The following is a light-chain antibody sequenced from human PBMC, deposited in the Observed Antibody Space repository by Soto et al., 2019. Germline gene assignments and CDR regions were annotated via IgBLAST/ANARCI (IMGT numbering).Light chain of an antibody. V-gene: IGKV3-20*01. J-gene: IGKJ5*01. CDR2: GAS. Sequence: EIVMSQSPATLSASTGERATLSCRASQSVRSNLAWHQQKPGQAPRLLIYGASSRATGIPDRFSGSGSGTDFTLTISRLEPQDSAMYYCQQYLISVTFGQGTRLEIK. CDR1: QSVRSN. CDR3: QQYLISVT.